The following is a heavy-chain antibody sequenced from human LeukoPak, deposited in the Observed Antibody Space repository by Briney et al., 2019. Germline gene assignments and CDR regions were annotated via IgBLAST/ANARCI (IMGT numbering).Heavy chain of an antibody. D-gene: IGHD2-15*01. CDR1: GGSISSSNNYY. CDR3: ARVDSYYYMDV. V-gene: IGHV4-39*06. CDR2: IYYSGST. J-gene: IGHJ6*03. Sequence: SETLSLTCTVSGGSISSSNNYYWGWIRQPPGKGLEWIGSIYYSGSTYYSPSLKSPVTMSVATSTNQFPLNLRSVTAADMAVYYCARVDSYYYMDVWGKGTTVTVSS.